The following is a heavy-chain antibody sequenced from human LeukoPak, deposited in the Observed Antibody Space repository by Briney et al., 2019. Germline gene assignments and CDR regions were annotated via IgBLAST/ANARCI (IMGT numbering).Heavy chain of an antibody. CDR2: ISGSGVGT. D-gene: IGHD3-10*01. Sequence: PGGSLRLSCAASGFTFSNYAMSWVRQAPGKGLEWVSAISGSGVGTYYADSVKGRFTISSDTSKNTLSLQMNSLRAEDTAVYYCARDLSPVVRASPMGYWGQGTLVTVSS. CDR1: GFTFSNYA. V-gene: IGHV3-23*01. CDR3: ARDLSPVVRASPMGY. J-gene: IGHJ4*02.